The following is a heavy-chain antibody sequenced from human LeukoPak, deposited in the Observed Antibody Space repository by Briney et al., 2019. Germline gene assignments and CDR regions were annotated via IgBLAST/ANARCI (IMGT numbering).Heavy chain of an antibody. D-gene: IGHD6-19*01. CDR3: ARDVEYSSGWYRDYYYGMDV. Sequence: GGSLRLSCAASGFTFSSYGMHWVRQAPGKGLEWVAVIWYDGSNKYDADSVKGRFTISRDNSKNTLYLQMNSLRAEDTAVYYCARDVEYSSGWYRDYYYGMDVWGQGTTVTVSS. CDR2: IWYDGSNK. V-gene: IGHV3-33*01. J-gene: IGHJ6*02. CDR1: GFTFSSYG.